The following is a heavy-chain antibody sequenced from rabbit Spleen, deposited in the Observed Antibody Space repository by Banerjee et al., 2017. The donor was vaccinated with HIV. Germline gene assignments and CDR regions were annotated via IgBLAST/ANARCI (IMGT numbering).Heavy chain of an antibody. CDR1: GFDFNSYY. CDR3: VREVAAKFSL. V-gene: IGHV1S7*01. J-gene: IGHJ4*01. Sequence: QLKESGGGLVQPGGSLKLSCKASGFDFNSYYMSWVRQAPGKGLEWIGYIDPVFGITYYANWVNGRFTISSHNAQNTLFLQLNSLTAADTATYFCVREVAAKFSLWGPGTLVTVS. CDR2: IDPVFGIT. D-gene: IGHD4-1*01.